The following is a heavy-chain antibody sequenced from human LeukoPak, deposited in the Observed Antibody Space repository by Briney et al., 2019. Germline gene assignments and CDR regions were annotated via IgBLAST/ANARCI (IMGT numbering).Heavy chain of an antibody. V-gene: IGHV4-59*01. CDR1: GGSISSYY. CDR2: IYYSGSP. J-gene: IGHJ5*02. D-gene: IGHD5-18*01. CDR3: ARGYSYGDNWFDP. Sequence: SETLSLTCTVSGGSISSYYWSWIRQPPGKGLEWNGYIYYSGSPNYNPSLKSRVTISLDTSKNQFSLKLSSVTAADKAVYYCARGYSYGDNWFDPWGQGTLVTVSS.